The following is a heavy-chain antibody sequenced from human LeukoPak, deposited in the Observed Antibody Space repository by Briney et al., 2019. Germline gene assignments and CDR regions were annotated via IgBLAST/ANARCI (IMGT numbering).Heavy chain of an antibody. CDR1: GGSISSYY. CDR3: ARAPLRDSGCDY. D-gene: IGHD5-12*01. J-gene: IGHJ4*02. Sequence: PSETLSLTCTVSGGSISSYYWSWIRQPPGKGLEWIGYIYYSGSTNYNPSLKSRVTISVDTSKNQFSLKLSSVTAADTAVYYCARAPLRDSGCDYWGQGTLVTVSS. CDR2: IYYSGST. V-gene: IGHV4-59*01.